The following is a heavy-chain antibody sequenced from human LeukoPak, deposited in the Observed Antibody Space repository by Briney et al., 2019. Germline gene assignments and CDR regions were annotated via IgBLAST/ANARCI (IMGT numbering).Heavy chain of an antibody. CDR1: GYTFTGYY. CDR3: ARVSIVGAFRHFDY. V-gene: IGHV1-2*02. CDR2: INPNSGGT. Sequence: ASVKVSCKASGYTFTGYYMHWVRQAPGQGLEWMGWINPNSGGTNYAQKFQGRVTMTRDTSISTAYMELSRLTSDDTAVYYCARVSIVGAFRHFDYWGQGTLVTVSS. J-gene: IGHJ4*02. D-gene: IGHD1-26*01.